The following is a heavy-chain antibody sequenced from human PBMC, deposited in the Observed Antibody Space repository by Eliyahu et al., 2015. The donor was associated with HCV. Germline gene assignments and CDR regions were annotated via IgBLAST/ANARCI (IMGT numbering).Heavy chain of an antibody. V-gene: IGHV1-69*06. Sequence: QVQLVQSGAEVKKXGSSVKXXFXXSGXXFSSYAISWVXQAPGQGLEWMGGIIPIFGTANYAQKFQGRVTITADKSTSTAYMELSSLRSEDTAVYYCAARYSSGWYYFDYWGQGTLVTVSS. J-gene: IGHJ4*02. CDR1: GXXFSSYA. CDR3: AARYSSGWYYFDY. D-gene: IGHD6-19*01. CDR2: IIPIFGTA.